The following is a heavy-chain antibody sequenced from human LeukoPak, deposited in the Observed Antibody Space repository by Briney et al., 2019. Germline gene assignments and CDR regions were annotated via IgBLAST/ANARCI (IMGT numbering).Heavy chain of an antibody. J-gene: IGHJ4*02. D-gene: IGHD3-10*01. V-gene: IGHV1-18*04. CDR1: GYTFNKYG. Sequence: ASVRVSCKASGYTFNKYGISWVRQAPGQGFEWMGWISANDGNTNHAQKFQDRVTMTTDTSTSTAYMELRSPRSDDTAVYYCARDYYGSGSYPGGYWGQGTLVTVSS. CDR2: ISANDGNT. CDR3: ARDYYGSGSYPGGY.